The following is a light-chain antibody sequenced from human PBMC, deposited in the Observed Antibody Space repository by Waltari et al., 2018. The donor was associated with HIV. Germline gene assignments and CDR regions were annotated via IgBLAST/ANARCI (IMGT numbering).Light chain of an antibody. CDR3: QSYDSRLGVL. CDR1: SSNLGASYD. J-gene: IGLJ2*01. V-gene: IGLV1-40*01. Sequence: QSVLTQPPSVSGAPGQRVTISCTGSSSNLGASYDVPWYQQLPGTAPKLLIYDNNNRPSGVPDRFSGSKSGTSASLAITGLQAEDEADYYCQSYDSRLGVLFGGGTKLTVL. CDR2: DNN.